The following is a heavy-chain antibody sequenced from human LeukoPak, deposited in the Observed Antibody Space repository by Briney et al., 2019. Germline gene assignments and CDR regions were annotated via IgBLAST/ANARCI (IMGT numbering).Heavy chain of an antibody. CDR2: ISGSGGST. Sequence: GGSLRLSCAASGFTFSSYAMSWVRQAPGKGLEWVSAISGSGGSTYYADSVKGRFTISRDNSKNTLYLQMNSLRAEDTAVYYCAKDRSSGFIRGSGMDVWGQGTTVTVSS. V-gene: IGHV3-23*01. CDR1: GFTFSSYA. CDR3: AKDRSSGFIRGSGMDV. D-gene: IGHD6-19*01. J-gene: IGHJ6*02.